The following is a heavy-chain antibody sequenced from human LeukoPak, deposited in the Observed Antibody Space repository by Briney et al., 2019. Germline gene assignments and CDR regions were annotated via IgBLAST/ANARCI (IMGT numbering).Heavy chain of an antibody. Sequence: ASVKVPCMASGYTLTGYFMHWVRQAPGQGLEWVGWINPDTGGTHYAQRIQGRVTLNRHTCINTAYIDLNRLTSDDTAVYFCAKDTTTQDAFDIWGQGTMVTVSA. CDR3: AKDTTTQDAFDI. CDR2: INPDTGGT. D-gene: IGHD4-17*01. CDR1: GYTLTGYF. V-gene: IGHV1-2*02. J-gene: IGHJ3*02.